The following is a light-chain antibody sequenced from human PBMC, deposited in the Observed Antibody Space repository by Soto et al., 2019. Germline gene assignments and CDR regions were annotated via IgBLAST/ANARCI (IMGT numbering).Light chain of an antibody. CDR1: QRISTY. J-gene: IGKJ3*01. CDR2: AAS. V-gene: IGKV1-39*01. CDR3: QQCDSTPFT. Sequence: DIQMTQSPSSLSASVGDRGPITCRSSQRISTYLKWYQQKPGKAPKLLIYAASSLQSGVPSRFNGSGSGTDFTLTISSLQPDDFAIYSCQQCDSTPFTFGPGTKVDIK.